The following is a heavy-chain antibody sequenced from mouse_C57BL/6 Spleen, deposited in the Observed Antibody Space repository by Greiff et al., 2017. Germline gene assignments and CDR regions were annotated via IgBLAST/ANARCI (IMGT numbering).Heavy chain of an antibody. CDR3: ARGYYGRNYYAMDY. D-gene: IGHD1-1*01. CDR1: GYTFTSYW. V-gene: IGHV1-59*01. Sequence: QVQLKQPGAELVRPGTSVKLSCKASGYTFTSYWMHWVKQRPGQGLEWIGVIDPSDSYTNYNQKFKGKATLTVDTSSSTAYMQLSSLTSEDSAVYYCARGYYGRNYYAMDYWGQGTSVTVSS. J-gene: IGHJ4*01. CDR2: IDPSDSYT.